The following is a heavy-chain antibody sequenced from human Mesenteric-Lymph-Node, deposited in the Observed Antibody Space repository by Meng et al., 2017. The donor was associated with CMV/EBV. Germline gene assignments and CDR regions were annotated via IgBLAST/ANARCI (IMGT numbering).Heavy chain of an antibody. D-gene: IGHD2-2*01. V-gene: IGHV4-59*01. Sequence: GSLRLSCAVSGDSISSYYWGWIRQPPGKGLEWIGHIYYSGTTNYSPSLKSRVTISVDTSKNHFSLNLSSVTAADTAVYYCARVERYSTSWYVDYWGQGTLVTVSS. CDR2: IYYSGTT. J-gene: IGHJ4*02. CDR3: ARVERYSTSWYVDY. CDR1: GDSISSYY.